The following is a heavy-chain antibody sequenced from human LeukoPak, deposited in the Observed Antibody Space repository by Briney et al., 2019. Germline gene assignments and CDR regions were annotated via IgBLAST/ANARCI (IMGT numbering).Heavy chain of an antibody. CDR3: ARVSYSSSWSEFDY. Sequence: KASETLSLTCAVSGGSISSSNWWSWVRQPPGKGLEWIGEIYHSGSTNYNPSLKSRVTISVDKSKNQFSLKPSSVTAADTAVYYCARVSYSSSWSEFDYWGQGTLVTVSS. J-gene: IGHJ4*02. CDR2: IYHSGST. D-gene: IGHD6-13*01. CDR1: GGSISSSNW. V-gene: IGHV4-4*02.